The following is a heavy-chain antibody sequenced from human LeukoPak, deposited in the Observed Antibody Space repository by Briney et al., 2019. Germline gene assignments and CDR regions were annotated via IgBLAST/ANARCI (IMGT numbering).Heavy chain of an antibody. J-gene: IGHJ4*02. CDR1: GGSTSSYY. CDR3: VRENYSSGWYGIIDY. Sequence: SETLSLTCIVSGGSTSSYYWSWIRQPPGKGLEWIGYIYYSGNTNYNPSLKGRVTISVDTSKNQFSLKLSTVTAADTAVYYCVRENYSSGWYGIIDYWGQGTLVTVSS. CDR2: IYYSGNT. D-gene: IGHD6-19*01. V-gene: IGHV4-59*13.